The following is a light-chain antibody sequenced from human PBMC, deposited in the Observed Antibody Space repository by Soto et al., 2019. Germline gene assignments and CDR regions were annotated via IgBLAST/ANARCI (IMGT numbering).Light chain of an antibody. V-gene: IGKV3-15*01. Sequence: EIVMTQSPSTLSVSPGERATLSCRASQSVSRSLAWYQQRPGQAPRLLIYGASTRATGVPARFSGSGSETEFSLTISSLQSEDFAVYHCQHYYDWPPYSFGQGTKVDIK. CDR2: GAS. CDR1: QSVSRS. J-gene: IGKJ2*01. CDR3: QHYYDWPPYS.